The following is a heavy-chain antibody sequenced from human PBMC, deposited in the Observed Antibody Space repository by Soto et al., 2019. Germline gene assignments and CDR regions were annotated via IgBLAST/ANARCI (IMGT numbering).Heavy chain of an antibody. D-gene: IGHD1-26*01. J-gene: IGHJ4*02. V-gene: IGHV1-18*01. Sequence: VASVKVSCKASGYTFSNYGVNWVRQAPGQGLEWLGYIMAYNNNPHYAQKFVGRVTMTADTSTSTALLELRSLTSDDTAVYYCARGGMGKSYWTLDSWGQGTQVTVSS. CDR2: IMAYNNNP. CDR3: ARGGMGKSYWTLDS. CDR1: GYTFSNYG.